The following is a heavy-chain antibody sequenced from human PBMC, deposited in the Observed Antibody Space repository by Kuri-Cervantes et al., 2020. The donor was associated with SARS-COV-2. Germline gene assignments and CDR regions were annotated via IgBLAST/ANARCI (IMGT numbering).Heavy chain of an antibody. CDR2: ISYDGSNK. J-gene: IGHJ3*02. CDR3: AKGGRIFGVVRTSDAFDI. Sequence: GESLKISCAASGFTFSSHAMHWVRQAPGKGLEWVAVISYDGSNKYYADSVKGRFTISRDNSKNTLYLQMNSLRAEDTAVYYCAKGGRIFGVVRTSDAFDIWGQGTMVTVSS. CDR1: GFTFSSHA. V-gene: IGHV3-30-3*01. D-gene: IGHD3-3*02.